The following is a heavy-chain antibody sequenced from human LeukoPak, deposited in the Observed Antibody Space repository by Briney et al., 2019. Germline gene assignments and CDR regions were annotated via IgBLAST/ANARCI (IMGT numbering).Heavy chain of an antibody. Sequence: ASVKVSCKVSGYTLTELSIHWVRQAPGKGLEWMGGFDPEDGETIYAQKFQGRVTMTEDTSTDTAYMELSSLRSEDTAVYYCATGRIYYDSSGYYQLDYWGQGSLVTVSS. CDR2: FDPEDGET. D-gene: IGHD3-22*01. CDR3: ATGRIYYDSSGYYQLDY. V-gene: IGHV1-24*01. CDR1: GYTLTELS. J-gene: IGHJ4*02.